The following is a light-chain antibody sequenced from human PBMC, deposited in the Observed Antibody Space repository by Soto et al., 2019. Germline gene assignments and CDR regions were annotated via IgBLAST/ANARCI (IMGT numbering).Light chain of an antibody. CDR3: QQYGSSPQT. V-gene: IGKV3-20*01. CDR2: GAS. Sequence: EIVLTQSTGTLSFSPGERATLSCRASQSVSSSYLAWYQQKPGQAPRLLIYGASSRATGIPDRFSGSGSGTDFTLTISRLEPEDFAVYYCQQYGSSPQTFGQGTKVDTK. CDR1: QSVSSSY. J-gene: IGKJ1*01.